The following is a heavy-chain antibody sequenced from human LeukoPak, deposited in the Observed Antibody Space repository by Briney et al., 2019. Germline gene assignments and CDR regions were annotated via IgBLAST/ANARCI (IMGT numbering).Heavy chain of an antibody. CDR2: TSYDGRNK. V-gene: IGHV3-30*18. CDR1: EFTFSSYG. CDR3: AKEMDSCSGFDPCRKAFDI. Sequence: GGSLRLSCAASEFTFSSYGMHWVRQAPGKGLEWVEVTSYDGRNKYYADSVKGRFTISRDNSKNTLYLQMNSLRAEDTAVYYCAKEMDSCSGFDPCRKAFDIWGQGTMVTVSS. D-gene: IGHD5-12*01. J-gene: IGHJ3*02.